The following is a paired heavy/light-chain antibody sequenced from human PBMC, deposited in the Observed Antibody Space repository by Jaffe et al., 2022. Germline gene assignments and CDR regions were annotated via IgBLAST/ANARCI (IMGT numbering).Light chain of an antibody. CDR1: QGISSS. CDR3: QQVNSFPLT. CDR2: ATS. V-gene: IGKV1D-12*01. Sequence: DIQMTQSPTSVSASVGDRVTITCRASQGISSSLAWYQQKAGKAPELLIYATSTLHSGVPSRFSGSGSGTDFTLTISCLQPEDFATYYCQQVNSFPLTFGGGTKVEIK. J-gene: IGKJ4*01.
Heavy chain of an antibody. J-gene: IGHJ5*02. V-gene: IGHV2-5*02. CDR3: ARRLPYGSGTRWFDP. Sequence: QITLKESGPTLMRPTQTLTLTCRFSGFSLDTNGVGVGWIRQSPGKTLEWLALIYWDDDKRYSPSLKNRLTITKDTSENQVVLTMTNMDAVDTATYYCARRLPYGSGTRWFDPWGQGILVTVSS. CDR2: IYWDDDK. CDR1: GFSLDTNGVG. D-gene: IGHD3-10*01.